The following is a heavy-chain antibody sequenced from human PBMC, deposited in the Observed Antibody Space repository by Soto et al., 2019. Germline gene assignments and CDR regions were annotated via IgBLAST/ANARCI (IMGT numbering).Heavy chain of an antibody. Sequence: QVQLQESGPGLVKPSETLSLTCTVSDDSISSYYWSWIRQPPGKGLEWIGYIYYSGNTNYNPSLNRRVTISVDTSKNQFSLKLNSVTAADTAVYYCARVTWYFYYMDVWGKGTTVTVSS. CDR2: IYYSGNT. J-gene: IGHJ6*03. CDR3: ARVTWYFYYMDV. V-gene: IGHV4-59*01. CDR1: DDSISSYY.